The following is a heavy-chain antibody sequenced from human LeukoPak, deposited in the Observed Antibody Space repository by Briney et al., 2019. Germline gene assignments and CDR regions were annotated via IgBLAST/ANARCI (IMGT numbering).Heavy chain of an antibody. Sequence: ASVKVSCKASGYTFTSYYMHWVRQAPGQGLEWMGIINPSGGSTSYAQKFQGRVTMTRDTSTSTVYMELSSLRSEDTAVYYCARGFYDGSGYYYAFDIRGQGTMVTVSS. D-gene: IGHD3-22*01. CDR1: GYTFTSYY. CDR3: ARGFYDGSGYYYAFDI. J-gene: IGHJ3*02. CDR2: INPSGGST. V-gene: IGHV1-46*01.